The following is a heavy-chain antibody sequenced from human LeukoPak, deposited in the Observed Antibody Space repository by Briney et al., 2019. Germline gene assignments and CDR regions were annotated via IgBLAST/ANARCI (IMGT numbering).Heavy chain of an antibody. D-gene: IGHD3-3*01. CDR1: GGSISSGSFY. V-gene: IGHV4-61*02. CDR3: ARSAIFGVVIITPSV. Sequence: SETLSLTCTVSGGSISSGSFYWGWIRQPAGKGLEWIGRIYASGSTNYNPSLKSRVTISVDTSKNQFSLKLTSLTAADTAVYYCARSAIFGVVIITPSVWGQGTLVTVSS. CDR2: IYASGST. J-gene: IGHJ4*02.